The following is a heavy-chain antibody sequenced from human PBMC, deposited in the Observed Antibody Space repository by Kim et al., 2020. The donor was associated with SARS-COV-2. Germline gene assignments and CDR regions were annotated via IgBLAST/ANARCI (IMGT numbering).Heavy chain of an antibody. CDR3: ARDDSDYVWGSYRHPDY. V-gene: IGHV3-30*04. CDR2: ISYDGSNK. Sequence: SLRLSCAASGFTFSSYAMHWVRQAPGKGLEWVAVISYDGSNKYYADSVKGRFTISRDNSKNTLYLQMNSLRAEDTAVYYCARDDSDYVWGSYRHPDYWGQGTLVTVSS. J-gene: IGHJ4*02. D-gene: IGHD3-16*02. CDR1: GFTFSSYA.